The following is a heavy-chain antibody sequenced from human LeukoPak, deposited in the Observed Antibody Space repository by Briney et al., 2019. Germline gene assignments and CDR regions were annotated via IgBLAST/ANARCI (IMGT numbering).Heavy chain of an antibody. V-gene: IGHV3-30*03. CDR1: GFTFSSYG. CDR2: ISYDGSNK. J-gene: IGHJ3*02. D-gene: IGHD5-18*01. Sequence: GGSLRLSCAASGFTFSSYGMHWVRQAPGKGLEWVAVISYDGSNKYYADSVKGRFTISRDNSKNTLYLQMNSLRAEDTAVYYCARGGDTAMVWDAFDIWGQGTMVTVSS. CDR3: ARGGDTAMVWDAFDI.